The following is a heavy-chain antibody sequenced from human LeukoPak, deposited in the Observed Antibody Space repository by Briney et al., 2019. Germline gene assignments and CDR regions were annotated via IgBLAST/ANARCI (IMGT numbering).Heavy chain of an antibody. CDR1: GGSVTSADYY. Sequence: SETLTHTCTVSGGSVTSADYYWSCIRQPPGKGLEWIGYIHNSGNTYYKSSLKSRIAISTDTSKNMISLRLSSVTAADTAVYYCARGRNFPVQLWARGPTVTVSS. CDR3: ARGRNFPVQL. CDR2: IHNSGNT. V-gene: IGHV4-30-4*01. J-gene: IGHJ6*01. D-gene: IGHD4-17*01.